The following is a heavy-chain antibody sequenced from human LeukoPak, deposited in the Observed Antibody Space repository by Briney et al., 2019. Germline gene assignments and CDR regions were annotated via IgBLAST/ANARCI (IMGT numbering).Heavy chain of an antibody. J-gene: IGHJ4*02. D-gene: IGHD3-3*01. CDR1: GGSISSNNYF. V-gene: IGHV4-39*01. CDR2: IYDSGST. CDR3: QSRFLEWLLDY. Sequence: SETLSLTCTVSGGSISSNNYFWSWIRQPPGKGLEWIVSIYDSGSTYYNPSLKSRVTISVDTSKNQFSLKLNSVTAADTAMYYCQSRFLEWLLDYWGQGTLVTVSS.